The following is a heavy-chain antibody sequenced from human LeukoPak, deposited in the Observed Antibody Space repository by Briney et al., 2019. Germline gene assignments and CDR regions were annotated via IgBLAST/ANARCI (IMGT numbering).Heavy chain of an antibody. J-gene: IGHJ4*02. D-gene: IGHD6-6*01. V-gene: IGHV4-34*09. CDR3: ARDLFQAHGY. Sequence: PSETLSLTCAVYGGSFSGYYWSWIRQPPGKGLEWIGYIYYSGSTYYNPSLKSRVTISVDTSKNQFSLRLSSVTAADTAVYYCARDLFQAHGYWGQGTLVTVSS. CDR2: IYYSGST. CDR1: GGSFSGYY.